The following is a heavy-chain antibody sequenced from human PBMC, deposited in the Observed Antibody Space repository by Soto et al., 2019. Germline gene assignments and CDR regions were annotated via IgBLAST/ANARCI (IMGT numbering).Heavy chain of an antibody. D-gene: IGHD2-15*01. Sequence: GASVKVSCKASGYTFTRYGISWVRQAPGQGLEWMGWISAYNSNANYAQRFQGRVTMTTDTSTSTAYMEVRSLTSDDTAVYFCAREGYCSSGSCALYSHDYLGMDLWGQGTTVTVSS. J-gene: IGHJ6*02. V-gene: IGHV1-18*01. CDR1: GYTFTRYG. CDR3: AREGYCSSGSCALYSHDYLGMDL. CDR2: ISAYNSNA.